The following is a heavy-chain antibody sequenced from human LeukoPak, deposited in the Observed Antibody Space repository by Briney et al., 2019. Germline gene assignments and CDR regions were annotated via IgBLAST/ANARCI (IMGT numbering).Heavy chain of an antibody. CDR1: GYNFTAYF. V-gene: IGHV1-2*06. J-gene: IGHJ4*02. Sequence: ASLKVSCKASGYNFTAYFIHWVRQAPEQGLEWLGRINPFTGDTVQEFQDRVTMTRDTSISTAYMDLSRLRSDDTAIYYCARENTNAFYAPGDWGQGTLVTVSS. CDR3: ARENTNAFYAPGD. CDR2: INPFTGDT. D-gene: IGHD2/OR15-2a*01.